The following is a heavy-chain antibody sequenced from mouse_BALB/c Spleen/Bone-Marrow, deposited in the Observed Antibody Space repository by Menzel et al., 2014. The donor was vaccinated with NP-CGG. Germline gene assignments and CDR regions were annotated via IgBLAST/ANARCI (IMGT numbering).Heavy chain of an antibody. CDR3: ARSGKVRNAMDY. CDR1: GYTFTDHA. J-gene: IGHJ4*01. V-gene: IGHV1S137*01. D-gene: IGHD2-14*01. CDR2: ISGYYGDA. Sequence: QVQLQQSGAKLVRPGVSVKISCKGSGYTFTDHAIHWVKRSHAKSLEWIRVISGYYGDAIYNQKFKGKATMTVDKSSSTAYMELARLTSEDSAIYYCARSGKVRNAMDYWGQGTSVTVSS.